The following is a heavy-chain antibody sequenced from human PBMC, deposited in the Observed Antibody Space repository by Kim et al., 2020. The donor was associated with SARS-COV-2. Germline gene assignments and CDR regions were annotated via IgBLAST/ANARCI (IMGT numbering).Heavy chain of an antibody. D-gene: IGHD4-17*01. V-gene: IGHV3-30-3*01. CDR2: ISYDGSNK. J-gene: IGHJ4*02. Sequence: GGSLRLSCAASGFTFSSYAMHWVRQAPGKGLEWVAVISYDGSNKYYADSVKGRFTISRDNSKNTLYLQMNSLRAEDTAVYYCARSIRWSDSIDYWGQGTL. CDR3: ARSIRWSDSIDY. CDR1: GFTFSSYA.